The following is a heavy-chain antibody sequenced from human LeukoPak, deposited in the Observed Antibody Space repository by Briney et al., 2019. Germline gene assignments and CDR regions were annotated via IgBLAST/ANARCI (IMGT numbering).Heavy chain of an antibody. Sequence: ASVKVSCKASGYTFTSYYMHWVRQAPGQGLEWMGWINPNSGGTNYAQKFQGRVTMTRDTSISTAYMELSRLRSDDTAVYYCASLRYCRSTSCFSPLDYWGQGTLVTVSS. J-gene: IGHJ4*02. V-gene: IGHV1-2*02. D-gene: IGHD2-2*01. CDR3: ASLRYCRSTSCFSPLDY. CDR1: GYTFTSYY. CDR2: INPNSGGT.